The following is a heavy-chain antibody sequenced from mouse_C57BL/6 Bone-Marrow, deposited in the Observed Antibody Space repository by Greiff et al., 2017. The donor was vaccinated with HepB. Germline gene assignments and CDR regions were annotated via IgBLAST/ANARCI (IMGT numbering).Heavy chain of an antibody. Sequence: QVQLQQSGPGLVQPSQSLSITCTVSGFSLTSYGVHWVRQSPGKGLEWLGVIWSGGSTDYNAAFISRLSISKDNSKSQVFFKRNSLQADDTAIYYCARNPIYWYFDVWGTGTTVTVSS. CDR1: GFSLTSYG. V-gene: IGHV2-2*01. CDR2: IWSGGST. J-gene: IGHJ1*03. CDR3: ARNPIYWYFDV.